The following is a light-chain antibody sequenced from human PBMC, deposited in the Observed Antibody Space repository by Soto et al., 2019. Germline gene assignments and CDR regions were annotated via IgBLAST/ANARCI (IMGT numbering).Light chain of an antibody. CDR2: AAS. CDR3: QQSYSIPWT. V-gene: IGKV1-39*01. CDR1: QSISSY. J-gene: IGKJ1*01. Sequence: DIQMTQSPSSLSASVGDRVTITCRASQSISSYLNWYQQKPGKAPKLLIYAASSLGSGVPSRFSGSGSGTDFILTISSLRPEDFATYYCQQSYSIPWTFCQGTEVESK.